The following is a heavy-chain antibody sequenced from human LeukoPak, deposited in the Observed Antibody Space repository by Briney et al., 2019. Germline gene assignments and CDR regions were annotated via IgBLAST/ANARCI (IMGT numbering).Heavy chain of an antibody. D-gene: IGHD5-12*01. CDR2: INPNSGGT. CDR3: TGGATTPVY. V-gene: IGHV1-2*02. CDR1: GYTFTGYY. J-gene: IGHJ4*02. Sequence: ASVKVSCKASGYTFTGYYMHWVRQAPGQGLEWMGWINPNSGGTNYALKFQGRVTMTRDTSISTAFMELSGLTSDDTAVYYCTGGATTPVYWGQGTLVTVSS.